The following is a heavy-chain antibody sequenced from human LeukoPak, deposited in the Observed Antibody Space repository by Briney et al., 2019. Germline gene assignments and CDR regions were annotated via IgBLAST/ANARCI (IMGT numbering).Heavy chain of an antibody. CDR3: ARHVRGLFWYFDL. D-gene: IGHD3-10*02. Sequence: SETLSVTCSVSNGSITRYYWTWIRQPRGKGLDWIGHIYYTGSTKYNPSLKGRATISLDTSKNQFSLSLSSVTAADTAVYYCARHVRGLFWYFDLWGRGTLVTVSS. J-gene: IGHJ2*01. CDR1: NGSITRYY. CDR2: IYYTGST. V-gene: IGHV4-59*08.